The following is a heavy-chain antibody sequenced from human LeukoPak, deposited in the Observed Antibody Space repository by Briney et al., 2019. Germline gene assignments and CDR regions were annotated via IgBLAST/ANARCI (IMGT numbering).Heavy chain of an antibody. CDR1: GFTFIDYS. CDR2: IKQDGSEK. Sequence: PGGSLRLSCAASGFTFIDYSMNWVRQAPGKGLEWVANIKQDGSEKYYVDSVKGRFTISRDNAKNSLYLQMNSLRAEDTAVYYCARGYDFWSGYWLDYWGQGTLVTVSS. V-gene: IGHV3-7*01. J-gene: IGHJ4*02. D-gene: IGHD3-3*01. CDR3: ARGYDFWSGYWLDY.